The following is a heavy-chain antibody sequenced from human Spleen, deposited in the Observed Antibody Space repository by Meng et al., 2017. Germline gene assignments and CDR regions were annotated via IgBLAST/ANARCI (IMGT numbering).Heavy chain of an antibody. Sequence: TVSSGSISSSSYFWGWIRQPPGKVLECIGSIYNSGRTYYNPSLKSRVTISVDTSKNQFSLKLSSMTAADSAVYYCARGPTTMAHDFDYWGQGTLVTVSS. J-gene: IGHJ4*02. D-gene: IGHD4-11*01. CDR1: SGSISSSSYF. V-gene: IGHV4-39*07. CDR3: ARGPTTMAHDFDY. CDR2: IYNSGRT.